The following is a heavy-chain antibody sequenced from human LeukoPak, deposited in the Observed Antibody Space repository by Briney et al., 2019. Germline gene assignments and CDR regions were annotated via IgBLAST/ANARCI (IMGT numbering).Heavy chain of an antibody. CDR3: ARVAVSGPTGWFDS. D-gene: IGHD2-8*02. Sequence: GGSLRLSCAASGFTFSSYAMHWVRQAPGKGLEWVTVISYDGSNKYYADSVKGRFTISRDNSKNTLYLQMNSLRAEDTAVYYCARVAVSGPTGWFDSWGQGTLVIVSS. J-gene: IGHJ5*01. CDR1: GFTFSSYA. CDR2: ISYDGSNK. V-gene: IGHV3-30-3*01.